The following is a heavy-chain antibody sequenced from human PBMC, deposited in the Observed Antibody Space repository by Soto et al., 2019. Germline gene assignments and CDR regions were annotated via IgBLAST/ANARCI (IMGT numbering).Heavy chain of an antibody. D-gene: IGHD3-22*01. CDR1: GYTFTSYA. CDR3: ARGSGYYYWDDY. Sequence: VSVKVSCKASGYTFTSYAMRCARQAPGQRLEWMGWINAGNGNTKYSQKFQGRVTITRDTSASTAYMELSSLRSEDTAVYYCARGSGYYYWDDYWGQGTLVTVSS. J-gene: IGHJ4*02. V-gene: IGHV1-3*01. CDR2: INAGNGNT.